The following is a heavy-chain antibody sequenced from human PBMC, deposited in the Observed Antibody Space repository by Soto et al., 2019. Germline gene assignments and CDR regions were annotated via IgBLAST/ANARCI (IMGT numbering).Heavy chain of an antibody. CDR2: INPNSGGT. Sequence: QVQLVQSGAEVKKPGASVKVSCKASGYTFTGYYMHWVRQAPGQGLEWMGWINPNSGGTNYAQKFQGWVTMTRDTSISTAYMELSRLRSDDTAVYYCARSSFRIDKTTVTTSAAFDIWGQGTMVTVSS. CDR1: GYTFTGYY. CDR3: ARSSFRIDKTTVTTSAAFDI. V-gene: IGHV1-2*04. D-gene: IGHD4-17*01. J-gene: IGHJ3*02.